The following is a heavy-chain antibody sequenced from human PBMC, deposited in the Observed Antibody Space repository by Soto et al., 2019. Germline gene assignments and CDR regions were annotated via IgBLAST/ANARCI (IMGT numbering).Heavy chain of an antibody. V-gene: IGHV4-34*01. Sequence: PSETLSLTCAVYGGSFSGYYWSWIRQPPGKGLEWIGEINHSGSTNYNPSLKSRVTISVDTSKNQFSLKLSSVTAADTAVYYCARGFHSRRITMVRGVTQAFDYWGQGTLVTVSS. J-gene: IGHJ4*02. CDR1: GGSFSGYY. CDR3: ARGFHSRRITMVRGVTQAFDY. CDR2: INHSGST. D-gene: IGHD3-10*01.